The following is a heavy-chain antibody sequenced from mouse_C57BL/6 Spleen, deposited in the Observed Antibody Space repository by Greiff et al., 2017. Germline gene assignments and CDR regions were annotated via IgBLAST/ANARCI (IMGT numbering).Heavy chain of an antibody. J-gene: IGHJ4*01. CDR3: ARPYYGSSYYAMDY. Sequence: VQLQESGAELVRPGTSVKLSCKASGYTFTSYWMHWVKQRPGQGLEWIGVIDPSDSYTNYNQKFKGKATLTVDTSSSTAYMQLSSLTSEDSAVYYCARPYYGSSYYAMDYWGQGTSVTVSS. V-gene: IGHV1-59*01. CDR1: GYTFTSYW. D-gene: IGHD1-1*01. CDR2: IDPSDSYT.